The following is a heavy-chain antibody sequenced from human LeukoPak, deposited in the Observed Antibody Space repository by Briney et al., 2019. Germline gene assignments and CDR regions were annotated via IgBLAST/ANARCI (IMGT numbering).Heavy chain of an antibody. J-gene: IGHJ2*01. D-gene: IGHD1-14*01. V-gene: IGHV4-59*01. Sequence: PSETLSLTCTVSGGFISSYYWSWVRQPPGKGLEWIGYIYYSGSTNYNPSLKSRVTISVDTSKNQFSLKLSSVTAADTAVYYCARVPNTPEWYFDLWGRGTLVTVSS. CDR3: ARVPNTPEWYFDL. CDR1: GGFISSYY. CDR2: IYYSGST.